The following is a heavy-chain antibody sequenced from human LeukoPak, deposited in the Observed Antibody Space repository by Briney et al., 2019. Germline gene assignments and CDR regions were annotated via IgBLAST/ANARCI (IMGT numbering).Heavy chain of an antibody. CDR3: ARVRDGYNRNWAY. Sequence: SETLSLTCTVSGGSISISIYYWGWFRQPPGKGLEWIGSIYYNVATYYNSSLKSRVTISVDTSKNHLSLKLSSVTAADTAVYYCARVRDGYNRNWAYWGQGTLVTVSS. CDR1: GGSISISIYY. D-gene: IGHD5-24*01. CDR2: IYYNVAT. J-gene: IGHJ4*02. V-gene: IGHV4-39*02.